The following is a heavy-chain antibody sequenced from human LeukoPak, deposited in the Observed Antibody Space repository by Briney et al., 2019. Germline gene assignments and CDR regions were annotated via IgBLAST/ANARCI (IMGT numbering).Heavy chain of an antibody. J-gene: IGHJ4*02. D-gene: IGHD6-19*01. CDR2: IKGKADGGTT. CDR1: GFTFSNAW. CDR3: TVLSGWHFDS. Sequence: GGSLRLSCAASGFTFSNAWMSRVRPVPGKGLEWVGRIKGKADGGTTEYAVPVKVRDTISRADSKNTLSLQIHNLNPDDTAVYHCTVLSGWHFDSGGKGIQVTVSS. V-gene: IGHV3-15*01.